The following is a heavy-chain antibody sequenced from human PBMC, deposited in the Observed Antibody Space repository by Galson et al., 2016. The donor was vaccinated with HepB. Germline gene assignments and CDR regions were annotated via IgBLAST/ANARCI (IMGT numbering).Heavy chain of an antibody. Sequence: SLRLSCAASGFRFSTYWMSWVRQAPGKGLELVAHIHPDGSRADYVDSLKGRFTISRDNGKNSLYLDMNRLRSEDTALYSCARGAGRAQWDYWGQGALVTVTS. CDR3: ARGAGRAQWDY. CDR1: GFRFSTYW. D-gene: IGHD6-19*01. J-gene: IGHJ4*02. V-gene: IGHV3-7*02. CDR2: IHPDGSRA.